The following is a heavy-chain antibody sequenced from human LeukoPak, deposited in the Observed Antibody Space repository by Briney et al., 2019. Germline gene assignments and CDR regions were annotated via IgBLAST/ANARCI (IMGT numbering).Heavy chain of an antibody. CDR3: ARIRDGYNDAYDI. D-gene: IGHD5-24*01. CDR2: IIPIFGTA. Sequence: GASVKVSCKASGGTFGSYAISWVRQAPGQGLEWMGGIIPIFGTANYAQKFQGRVTITADESTTTAYMELSSLRSEDTAIYYCARIRDGYNDAYDIWGQGTVVTVPP. CDR1: GGTFGSYA. J-gene: IGHJ3*02. V-gene: IGHV1-69*13.